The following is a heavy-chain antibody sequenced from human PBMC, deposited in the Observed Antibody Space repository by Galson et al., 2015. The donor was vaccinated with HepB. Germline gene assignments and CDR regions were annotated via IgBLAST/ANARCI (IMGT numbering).Heavy chain of an antibody. CDR1: GGSISSGGYY. Sequence: TLSLTCTVSGGSISSGGYYWSWIRQHPGKGLEWIGYIYYSGSTYYNPSLKSRVTISVDTSKNQFSLKLSSVTAADTAVYYCARVSRTMVRGVKGSVYYFDYWGQGTLVTVSS. CDR2: IYYSGST. V-gene: IGHV4-31*03. J-gene: IGHJ4*02. CDR3: ARVSRTMVRGVKGSVYYFDY. D-gene: IGHD3-10*01.